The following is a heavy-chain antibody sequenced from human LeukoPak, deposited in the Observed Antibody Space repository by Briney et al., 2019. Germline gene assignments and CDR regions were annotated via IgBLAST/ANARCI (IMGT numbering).Heavy chain of an antibody. CDR3: ARGGSSWYEYRRFDY. J-gene: IGHJ4*02. Sequence: ASVKVSCKATGGTFSNNAVSWVRQAPGQGLEWMGMIIPMFGTSNYAQKFRDRVTITADESTSAVYMDLISLRSDDRAIYYCARGGSSWYEYRRFDYWGQGTLVTVSS. CDR1: GGTFSNNA. D-gene: IGHD6-13*01. V-gene: IGHV1-69*13. CDR2: IIPMFGTS.